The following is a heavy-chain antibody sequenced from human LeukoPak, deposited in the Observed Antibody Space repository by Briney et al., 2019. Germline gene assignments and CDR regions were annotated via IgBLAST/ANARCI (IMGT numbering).Heavy chain of an antibody. Sequence: GASVKVSCKASGGTFSIYAISWGRQAPGQGLEWMGGIIPIFGTANYAQKFQGRVTIPADESTSTAYMELRSLTSEHPAVSYCPRGAPLDPPYYHQRLAVRGQGTTVT. D-gene: IGHD1-1*01. CDR2: IIPIFGTA. CDR1: GGTFSIYA. CDR3: PRGAPLDPPYYHQRLAV. V-gene: IGHV1-69*13. J-gene: IGHJ6*02.